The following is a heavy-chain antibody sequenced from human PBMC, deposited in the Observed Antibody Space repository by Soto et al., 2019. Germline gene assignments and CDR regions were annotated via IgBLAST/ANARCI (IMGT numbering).Heavy chain of an antibody. J-gene: IGHJ5*02. CDR1: GASITTAYY. D-gene: IGHD1-7*01. V-gene: IGHV4-30-2*01. CDR3: ARALELYNWFDP. CDR2: IYHSGST. Sequence: SETLSLTCTVSGASITTAYYWTWVRQHPVKGLEWIGYIYHSGSTYYNPSLTSRVTISVDRSKNQFSLKLSCVTAADTAVYYCARALELYNWFDPWGQGTLVTVSS.